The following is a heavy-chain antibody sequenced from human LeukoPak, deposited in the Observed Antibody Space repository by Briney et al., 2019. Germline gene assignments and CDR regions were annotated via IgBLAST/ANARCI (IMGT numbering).Heavy chain of an antibody. J-gene: IGHJ4*02. CDR2: ISYDGSNK. CDR1: GFTFSRYG. Sequence: GGSLRLSCAASGFTFSRYGMHWVRQAPGKGLEWVAVISYDGSNKYYADSVKGRFTISRDNSKNTLYLQMNSLRAEDTAVYYCARARSSIAAYDYWGQGTLVTVSS. D-gene: IGHD6-6*01. V-gene: IGHV3-30*03. CDR3: ARARSSIAAYDY.